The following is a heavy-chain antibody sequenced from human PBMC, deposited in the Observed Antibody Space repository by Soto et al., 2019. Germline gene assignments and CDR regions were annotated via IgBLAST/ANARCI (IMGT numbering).Heavy chain of an antibody. D-gene: IGHD6-13*01. CDR1: GFTVSSNY. CDR2: IYSGGST. V-gene: IGHV3-53*01. Sequence: GGSLRLSCAASGFTVSSNYMSWVRQAPGKGLEWVSVIYSGGSTYYADSVKGRFTISRDNSKNTLYLQMNRLRAEDTAVYYCAREGVGEVAAAGTLLYYYYGMDVWGQGTTVTVSS. J-gene: IGHJ6*02. CDR3: AREGVGEVAAAGTLLYYYYGMDV.